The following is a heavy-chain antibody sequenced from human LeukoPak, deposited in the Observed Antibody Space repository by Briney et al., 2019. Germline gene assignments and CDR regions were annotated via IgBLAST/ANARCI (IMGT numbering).Heavy chain of an antibody. CDR3: ATTYGDYVGAAFDI. CDR2: FDPEDGET. CDR1: GYTLTELS. Sequence: DSVKVSCKVSGYTLTELSMHWGRKAPGKGLEWMGGFDPEDGETIYAQKFQGRVTMTEDTSTDTAYMELSSLRSEDTAVYYCATTYGDYVGAAFDIWGQGTMVTVSS. V-gene: IGHV1-24*01. D-gene: IGHD4-17*01. J-gene: IGHJ3*02.